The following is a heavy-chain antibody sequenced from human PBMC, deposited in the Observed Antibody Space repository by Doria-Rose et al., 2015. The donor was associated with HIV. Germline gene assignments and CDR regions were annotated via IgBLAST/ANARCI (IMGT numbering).Heavy chain of an antibody. Sequence: SGPVLVKPTETLTLTCTVSGVSLSSPGMGVSWIRQPPGKALEWLANISSDDERSYKTSLKSRLTISRRTSKSQVVLTMTDMDPVDTATYYCARIKSSRWYHKYYFDFWGQGTLVIVSA. V-gene: IGHV2-26*01. CDR1: GVSLSSPGMG. D-gene: IGHD6-13*01. CDR2: ISSDDER. J-gene: IGHJ4*02. CDR3: ARIKSSRWYHKYYFDF.